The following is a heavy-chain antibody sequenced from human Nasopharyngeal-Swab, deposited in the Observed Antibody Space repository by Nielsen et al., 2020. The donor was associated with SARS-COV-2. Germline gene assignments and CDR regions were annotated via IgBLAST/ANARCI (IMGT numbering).Heavy chain of an antibody. CDR1: GGSFSGHY. V-gene: IGHV4-34*01. D-gene: IGHD3-3*01. CDR3: ARTVGHYGLDVFDV. J-gene: IGHJ3*01. CDR2: INESEFT. Sequence: SETLSLTCVVSGGSFSGHYWNWIRQPPGEGLQWIGEINESEFTNYNPSLESRVTISLDTSEMQFSLLLTSVTAADTALYFCARTVGHYGLDVFDVWGQGTMVTVS.